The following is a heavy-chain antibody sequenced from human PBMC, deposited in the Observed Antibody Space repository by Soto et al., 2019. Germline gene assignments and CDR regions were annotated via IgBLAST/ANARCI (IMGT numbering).Heavy chain of an antibody. J-gene: IGHJ5*02. D-gene: IGHD6-13*01. Sequence: QVQLVESGGGVVQPGRSLRLSCAASGFTFSSYAMHWVRQAPGKGLEWVAVISYDGSNKYYADSVKGRFTISRDNSKNTLYLQMNSLRAEDTAVYYCARDLNQQLDSRWFGPWGQGTLVTVSS. CDR3: ARDLNQQLDSRWFGP. V-gene: IGHV3-30-3*01. CDR1: GFTFSSYA. CDR2: ISYDGSNK.